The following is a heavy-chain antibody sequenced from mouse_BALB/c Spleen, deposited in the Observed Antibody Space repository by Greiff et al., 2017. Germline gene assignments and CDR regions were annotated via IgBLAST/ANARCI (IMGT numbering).Heavy chain of an antibody. CDR2: ISSGSSTI. Sequence: EVKLMESGGGLVQPGGSRKLSCAASGFTFSSFGMHWVRQAPEKGLEWVAYISSGSSTIYYADTLKGRFTISRDNPKNTLFLQMTSLRSEDTAMYYCARRGYYGGLDYWGQGTTLTVSS. CDR3: ARRGYYGGLDY. CDR1: GFTFSSFG. D-gene: IGHD1-1*02. J-gene: IGHJ2*01. V-gene: IGHV5-17*02.